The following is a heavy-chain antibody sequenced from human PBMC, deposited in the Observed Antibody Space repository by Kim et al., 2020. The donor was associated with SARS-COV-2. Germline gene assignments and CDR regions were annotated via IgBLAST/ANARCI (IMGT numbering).Heavy chain of an antibody. J-gene: IGHJ4*02. V-gene: IGHV4-59*01. D-gene: IGHD3-3*01. Sequence: SLKGRVTISVDTSKNQFSLKLSSVTAADTAVYYCARDRTTIFGVVIPGDYWGQGTLVTVSS. CDR3: ARDRTTIFGVVIPGDY.